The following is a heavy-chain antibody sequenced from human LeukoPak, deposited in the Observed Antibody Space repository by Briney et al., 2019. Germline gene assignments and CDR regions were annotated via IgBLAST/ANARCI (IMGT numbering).Heavy chain of an antibody. CDR2: INPSGGST. Sequence: ASVKVSCKASGYTFTSYYMHWVRQAPGRGPEWMGIINPSGGSTSYAQKFRGRVTMTRDTSTSTVYMELSSLRSEDTAVYYCARDLRSYGYVYWGQGTLVTVSS. CDR1: GYTFTSYY. CDR3: ARDLRSYGYVY. D-gene: IGHD5-18*01. V-gene: IGHV1-46*01. J-gene: IGHJ4*02.